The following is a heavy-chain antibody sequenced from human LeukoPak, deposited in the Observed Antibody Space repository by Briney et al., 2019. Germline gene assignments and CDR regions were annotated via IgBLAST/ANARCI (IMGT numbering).Heavy chain of an antibody. V-gene: IGHV3-33*06. J-gene: IGHJ3*02. D-gene: IGHD2-2*01. Sequence: GVSLRLSCAASGFTFSSYGMHWVRQAPGKGLEGVAVIWYDGSNKYYADSVKGRFTISRDNSKTTLYLQMNSLRAEDTAVYYCAKAAYYCSSTSCYSTQYAFDIWGQGTMVTVSS. CDR3: AKAAYYCSSTSCYSTQYAFDI. CDR2: IWYDGSNK. CDR1: GFTFSSYG.